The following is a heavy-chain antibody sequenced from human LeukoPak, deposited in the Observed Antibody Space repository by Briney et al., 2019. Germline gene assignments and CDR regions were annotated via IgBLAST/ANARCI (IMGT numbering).Heavy chain of an antibody. CDR1: GFTFSSYW. CDR3: ARTGSLAPYFGMDV. Sequence: GGSLRLSCAASGFTFSSYWMSWVRQAPGKGLEWVANIKQDGSEEYYVDSVKGRFTISRDNAKNSLYLQMNSLGAEDTAVYYCARTGSLAPYFGMDVWGKGTTVTVSS. D-gene: IGHD2-15*01. J-gene: IGHJ6*04. V-gene: IGHV3-7*03. CDR2: IKQDGSEE.